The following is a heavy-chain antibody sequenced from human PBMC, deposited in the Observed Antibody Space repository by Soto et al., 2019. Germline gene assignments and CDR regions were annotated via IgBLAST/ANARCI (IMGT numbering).Heavy chain of an antibody. D-gene: IGHD3-3*01. Sequence: EVQLLEFGGGLVQPGGSLRLSCAASGLTFSTYAMNWVRQAPGKGLEWVSSVSGSGGSTYYADSVKGRFTISRDNSKNTLYLQMNSLTADDTAVYYCAKEGALLRFLDVGALQYWGQGTLVTVSS. CDR1: GLTFSTYA. CDR2: VSGSGGST. CDR3: AKEGALLRFLDVGALQY. J-gene: IGHJ1*01. V-gene: IGHV3-23*01.